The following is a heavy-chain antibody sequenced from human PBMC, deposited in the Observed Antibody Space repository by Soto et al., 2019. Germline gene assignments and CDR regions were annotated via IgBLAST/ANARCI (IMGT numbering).Heavy chain of an antibody. CDR3: AKATYSGSYFSDY. CDR1: GFSFSSYG. CDR2: ISYDGSNE. Sequence: QVQLVESGGGVVQPGRSLRLSCAASGFSFSSYGLHWFRQAPGKGLEWVAAISYDGSNEYYADSVKGRFTISRDNSKNTLYLQMNSLRAEDTAVYYCAKATYSGSYFSDYWGQGTLVTVSS. D-gene: IGHD1-26*01. J-gene: IGHJ4*02. V-gene: IGHV3-30*18.